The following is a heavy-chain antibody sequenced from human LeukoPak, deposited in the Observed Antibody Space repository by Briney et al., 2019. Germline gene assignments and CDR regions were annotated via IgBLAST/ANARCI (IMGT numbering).Heavy chain of an antibody. CDR1: GYTFTSYG. V-gene: IGHV1-46*01. Sequence: AASVKVSCKASGYTFTSYGISWVRQAPGQGLEWMGIINPSGGSTSYAQKFQGRVTMTRDTSTSTVYMELSSLRSEDTAVYYCARDSPATRGMDVWGQGTTVTVSS. CDR2: INPSGGST. CDR3: ARDSPATRGMDV. J-gene: IGHJ6*02.